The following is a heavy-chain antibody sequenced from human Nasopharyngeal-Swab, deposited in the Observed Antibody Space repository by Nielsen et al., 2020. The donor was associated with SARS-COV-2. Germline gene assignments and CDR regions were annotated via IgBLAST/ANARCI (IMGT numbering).Heavy chain of an antibody. CDR3: AGGGYCSGGSCYSFDAFDI. D-gene: IGHD2-15*01. J-gene: IGHJ3*02. CDR2: INPNSGGT. Sequence: ASVKVSCKASGYTFTGYYMHWVRQAPGQGLEWMGRINPNSGGTNYAQKFQGRVTMTRDTSISKAYMELSRLRSDDTAVYYCAGGGYCSGGSCYSFDAFDIWGQGTMVTVSS. V-gene: IGHV1-2*06. CDR1: GYTFTGYY.